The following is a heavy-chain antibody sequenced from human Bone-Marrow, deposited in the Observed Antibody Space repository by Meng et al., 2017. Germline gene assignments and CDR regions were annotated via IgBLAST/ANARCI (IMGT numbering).Heavy chain of an antibody. J-gene: IGHJ4*02. CDR2: LGAHDGDT. V-gene: IGHV1-18*01. D-gene: IGHD3-10*01. CDR3: ARGTPGRSYSDY. CDR1: DYTFTGYG. Sequence: QVQLVQSGPEGKKPGASVKVSCKASDYTFTGYGVSWVRQAPGQGLEWMAWLGAHDGDTSHAPKFQGRVTVSADRPTATAYMELRSLRSDDTAVYYCARGTPGRSYSDYWGQGTLVTVSS.